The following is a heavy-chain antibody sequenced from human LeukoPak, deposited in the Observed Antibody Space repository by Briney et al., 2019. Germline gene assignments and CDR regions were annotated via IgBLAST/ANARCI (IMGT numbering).Heavy chain of an antibody. CDR3: AKVKALEPAAYYYDSSAHGDALDI. CDR2: ISYDGSNK. Sequence: GGSLRLSCAASGFTFSSYGMHWVRQAPGKGLEWVAVISYDGSNKYYADSVKGRFTISRDNSKNTLYLQMNSLRAEDTAVYYCAKVKALEPAAYYYDSSAHGDALDIWGQGTMVTVSS. J-gene: IGHJ3*02. D-gene: IGHD3-22*01. CDR1: GFTFSSYG. V-gene: IGHV3-30*18.